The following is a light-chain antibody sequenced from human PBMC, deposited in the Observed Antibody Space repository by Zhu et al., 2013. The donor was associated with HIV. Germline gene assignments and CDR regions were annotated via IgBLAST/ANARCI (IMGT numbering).Light chain of an antibody. V-gene: IGKV1-17*01. CDR2: AAS. CDR1: QSINSW. J-gene: IGKJ1*01. Sequence: DIQMTQSPSTLSASAGDRVTITCRASQSINSWLAWYQQKPGKAPKCLIYAASSLQSGVPSRFSGSGSGTEFTLTISSLQPEDFATYYCLQHNSYPPTFGQGTKVEIK. CDR3: LQHNSYPPT.